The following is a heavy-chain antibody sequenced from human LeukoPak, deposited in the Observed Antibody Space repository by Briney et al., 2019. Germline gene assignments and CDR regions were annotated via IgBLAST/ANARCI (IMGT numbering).Heavy chain of an antibody. J-gene: IGHJ4*02. Sequence: GSLRLSCAASGFTFSSYAMSWIRQPPGKGLEWIGEINHSGSTNYNPSLKSRVTISVDTSKNQFSLKLSSVTAADTAVYYCARGRPYGDYLGYWGQGTLVTVSS. D-gene: IGHD4-17*01. CDR1: GFTFSSYA. CDR2: INHSGST. CDR3: ARGRPYGDYLGY. V-gene: IGHV4-34*01.